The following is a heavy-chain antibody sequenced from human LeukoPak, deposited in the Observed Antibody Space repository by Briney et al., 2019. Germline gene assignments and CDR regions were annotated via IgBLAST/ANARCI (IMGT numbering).Heavy chain of an antibody. J-gene: IGHJ4*02. Sequence: ASETLSLTCTVSGGSISSSSYYWGWVRQAPGKGLEWVSSISSSSSYIYYADSVKGRFTISRDNAKNSLYLQMNSLRAEDTAVYYCARDLKDSGYDYWGQGTLVTVSS. CDR3: ARDLKDSGYDY. V-gene: IGHV3-21*01. CDR2: ISSSSSYI. CDR1: GGSISSSSYY. D-gene: IGHD5-12*01.